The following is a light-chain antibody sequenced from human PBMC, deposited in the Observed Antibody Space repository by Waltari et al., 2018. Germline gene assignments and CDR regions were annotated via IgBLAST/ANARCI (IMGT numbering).Light chain of an antibody. Sequence: DIQLTQSPSSASASVVDRVTIPCRASQGISSSLAWYQQKPGKVPNLLIYAASSLQSGVPSRFSGSGSGTDFTLTISSLQPEDSATYYCQQAKSFPLTFGPGTKVDIK. CDR1: QGISSS. CDR2: AAS. V-gene: IGKV1-12*01. J-gene: IGKJ3*01. CDR3: QQAKSFPLT.